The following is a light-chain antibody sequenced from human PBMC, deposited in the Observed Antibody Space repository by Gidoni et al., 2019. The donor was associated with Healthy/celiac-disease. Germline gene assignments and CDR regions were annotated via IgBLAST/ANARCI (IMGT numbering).Light chain of an antibody. CDR3: QQYNNWPRT. J-gene: IGKJ1*01. CDR1: QSVSSN. Sequence: DIVITQSPATLSVSPGERATLPCRASQSVSSNLAWYQQKPGQAPRLLIYGASTRATGIPARFSGGGSGTEFTLTISSLQSEDFAVYYCQQYNNWPRTFGQXTKVEIK. CDR2: GAS. V-gene: IGKV3-15*01.